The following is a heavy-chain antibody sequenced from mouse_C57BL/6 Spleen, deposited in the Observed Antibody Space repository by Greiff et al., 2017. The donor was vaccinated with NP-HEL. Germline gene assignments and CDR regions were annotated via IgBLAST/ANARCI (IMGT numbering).Heavy chain of an antibody. Sequence: VQLQQSGPELVKPGASVKISCKASGYAFSSSWMNWVKQRPGKGLEWIGRIYPGDGDTNYNGKFKGKATLTADKSSSTAYMQLSSLPSEESAVYFWARASAGTRYFDYWGQGTTLTVSS. V-gene: IGHV1-82*01. CDR2: IYPGDGDT. D-gene: IGHD4-1*01. CDR3: ARASAGTRYFDY. CDR1: GYAFSSSW. J-gene: IGHJ2*01.